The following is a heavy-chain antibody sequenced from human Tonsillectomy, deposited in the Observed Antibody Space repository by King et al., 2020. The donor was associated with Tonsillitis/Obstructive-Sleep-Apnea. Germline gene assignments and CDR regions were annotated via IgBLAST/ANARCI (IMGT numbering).Heavy chain of an antibody. V-gene: IGHV2-5*02. J-gene: IGHJ5*02. Sequence: QVTLKESGPTLVKPTQTLTLTCTFSGFSLSTSGVGVGWIRQPPGKALEWLALIYWDDDKRYSPSLKSRLTITKDTSKNQVVLTMTNRDPVDTATYYCAREYYDFWSGSYWFDPWGQGTLVTVSS. CDR2: IYWDDDK. CDR1: GFSLSTSGVG. D-gene: IGHD3-3*01. CDR3: AREYYDFWSGSYWFDP.